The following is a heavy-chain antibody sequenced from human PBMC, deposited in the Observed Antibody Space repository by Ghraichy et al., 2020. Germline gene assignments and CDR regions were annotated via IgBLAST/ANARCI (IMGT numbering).Heavy chain of an antibody. CDR2: ISSSSSTI. J-gene: IGHJ4*02. CDR1: GFTFSSYS. Sequence: GALRLSCAASGFTFSSYSMNWVRQAPGKGLEWVSYISSSSSTIYYADSVKGRFTISRDNAKNSLYLQMNSLRDEDTAVYYCARDGSPPTGERITIFGVVASPFFDYWGQGTLVTVSS. CDR3: ARDGSPPTGERITIFGVVASPFFDY. D-gene: IGHD3-3*01. V-gene: IGHV3-48*02.